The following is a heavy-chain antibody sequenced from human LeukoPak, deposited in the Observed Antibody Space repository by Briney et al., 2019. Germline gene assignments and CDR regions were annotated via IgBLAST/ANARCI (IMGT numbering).Heavy chain of an antibody. V-gene: IGHV4-59*12. CDR3: ARDLGYSGFDWAP. CDR1: GGSISSYY. D-gene: IGHD5-12*01. J-gene: IGHJ5*02. CDR2: IYYSGST. Sequence: PSETLSLTCTVSGGSISSYYWSWIRQPPGRGLEWIGYIYYSGSTNYNPSLKSRVTISVDTSKNQFSLKLTSVTAADAAVYYCARDLGYSGFDWAPWGQGTLVTVSS.